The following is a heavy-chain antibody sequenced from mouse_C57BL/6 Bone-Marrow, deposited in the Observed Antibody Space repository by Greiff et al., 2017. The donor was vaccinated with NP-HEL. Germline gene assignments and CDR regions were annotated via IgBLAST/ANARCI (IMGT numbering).Heavy chain of an antibody. J-gene: IGHJ1*03. Sequence: EVQLVESGGGLVKPGGSLTLSCAASGFTFSDYGMHWVRQAPEKGLEWVAYISSGSSTIYYADTVKGRFTISRDNAKNTLFLQMTSLRSEDTAMYYCARGSYWYFDVWGTGTTVTVSS. CDR3: ARGSYWYFDV. D-gene: IGHD1-1*01. CDR1: GFTFSDYG. V-gene: IGHV5-17*01. CDR2: ISSGSSTI.